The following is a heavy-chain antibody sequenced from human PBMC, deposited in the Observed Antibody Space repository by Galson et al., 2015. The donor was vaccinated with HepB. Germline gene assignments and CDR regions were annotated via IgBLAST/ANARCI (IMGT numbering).Heavy chain of an antibody. CDR2: ISSSSSYI. D-gene: IGHD3-10*01. CDR3: ARRPSITGWYFYYMDA. Sequence: SLRLSCAASGFTFSSHSMYWVRRAPGKGLEWVSFISSSSSYIYYADSVKGRFTISRDNAKRSLYLQMNSLRAEDTAVYYCARRPSITGWYFYYMDAWGKGTTVTVSS. CDR1: GFTFSSHS. J-gene: IGHJ6*03. V-gene: IGHV3-21*01.